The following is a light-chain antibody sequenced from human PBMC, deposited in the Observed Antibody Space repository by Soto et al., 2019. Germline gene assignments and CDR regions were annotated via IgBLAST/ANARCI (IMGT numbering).Light chain of an antibody. CDR1: QSINIY. V-gene: IGKV1-39*01. Sequence: IPLTQSPSSLSASVGDRVTVTCRASQSINIYLNWYQQKPGKAPTLLIYGASTLQSGVPSRFSGGGCRTDFTLTISSLQTEDFATYYCQQSYSSPYTFGQGTKLEI. CDR3: QQSYSSPYT. J-gene: IGKJ2*01. CDR2: GAS.